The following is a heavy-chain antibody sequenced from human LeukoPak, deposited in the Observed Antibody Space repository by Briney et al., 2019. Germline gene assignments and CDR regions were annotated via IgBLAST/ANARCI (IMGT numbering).Heavy chain of an antibody. CDR2: ISSSSYI. CDR3: ARDGGHGGYYGMDV. CDR1: GFTFSSYS. Sequence: GGSLRLSCAASGFTFSSYSMNWVRQAPGKGLEWVSSISSSSYIYYADSVKGRFTISRDNAKNSLYLQMNSLRAEDTAVYYCARDGGHGGYYGMDVWGQGTTVTVSS. J-gene: IGHJ6*02. V-gene: IGHV3-21*01. D-gene: IGHD4-23*01.